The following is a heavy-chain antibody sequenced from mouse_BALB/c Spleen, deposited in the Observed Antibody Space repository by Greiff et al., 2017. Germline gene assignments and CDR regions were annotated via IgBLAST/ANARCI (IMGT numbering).Heavy chain of an antibody. CDR3: TRAEAMDY. CDR2: INPSNGGT. Sequence: QVQLKQPGAELVKPGASVKLSCKASGYTFTSYYMYWVKQRPGQGLEWIGGINPSNGGTNFNEKFKSKATLTVDKSSSTAYMQLSSLTSEDSAVYYCTRAEAMDYWGQGTSVTVSS. J-gene: IGHJ4*01. V-gene: IGHV1S81*02. CDR1: GYTFTSYY.